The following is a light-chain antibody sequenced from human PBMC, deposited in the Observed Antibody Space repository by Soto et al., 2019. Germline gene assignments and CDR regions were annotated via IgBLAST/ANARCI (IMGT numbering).Light chain of an antibody. J-gene: IGKJ3*01. CDR1: QDISNY. CDR3: QQYDNLIFT. CDR2: DAS. V-gene: IGKV1-33*01. Sequence: DIQMTQSPSSLSASVGDRVTITCQASQDISNYLNWYQQKPGKAPKLLIYDASNLETGVPSRFSGSGSGTYFTFTISSLQPEDIATYYCQQYDNLIFTFGPGTKVDIK.